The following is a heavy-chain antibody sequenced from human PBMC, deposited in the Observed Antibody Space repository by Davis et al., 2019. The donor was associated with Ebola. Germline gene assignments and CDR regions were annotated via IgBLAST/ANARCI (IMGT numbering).Heavy chain of an antibody. V-gene: IGHV3-30-3*01. CDR3: ASLPYYDSSGYYYGPPNFAY. CDR1: VSTFSSNA. CDR2: ISYDGSKK. D-gene: IGHD3-22*01. Sequence: GGSLRLSCAASVSTFSSNAMHWVRQAPGKGLEWVAIISYDGSKKYYADSVKGRFTISRDNSKNTLFLQMTSLRTEDTAVYYCASLPYYDSSGYYYGPPNFAYWGQGTLVTVSS. J-gene: IGHJ4*02.